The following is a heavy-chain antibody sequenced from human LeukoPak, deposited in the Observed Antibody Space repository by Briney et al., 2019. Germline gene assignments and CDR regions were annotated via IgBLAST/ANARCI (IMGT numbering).Heavy chain of an antibody. V-gene: IGHV4-39*01. CDR3: ARRSEFDNTHYHYFDY. J-gene: IGHJ4*02. CDR1: GGSIDSRSYY. Sequence: SETLSLTCTVSGGSIDSRSYYWAWLRQAPGKGLEWIGTIYHSGSTNYNPSLKSRVAIFVDTSKNQFSLILHSVAAADTAVYYCARRSEFDNTHYHYFDYWGQGALVTVSS. CDR2: IYHSGST. D-gene: IGHD2-15*01.